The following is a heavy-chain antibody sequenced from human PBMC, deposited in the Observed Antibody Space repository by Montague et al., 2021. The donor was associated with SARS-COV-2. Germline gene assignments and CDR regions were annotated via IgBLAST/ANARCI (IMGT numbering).Heavy chain of an antibody. J-gene: IGHJ3*02. V-gene: IGHV4-31*03. CDR2: MYDSGST. D-gene: IGHD2-15*01. CDR3: ARGDGVVVAAPYI. Sequence: SLSLTCTVSGGSISNGGYYCSWIRQHPGKGLGWIGYMYDSGSTYYNPSLTSRVTMSLDTSKNQFSLKLSSVTAADTAVYYCARGDGVVVAAPYIWGQGTMVTVSS. CDR1: GGSISNGGYY.